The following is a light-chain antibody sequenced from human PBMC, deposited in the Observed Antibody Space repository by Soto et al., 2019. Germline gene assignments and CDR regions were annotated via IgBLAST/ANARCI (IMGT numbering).Light chain of an antibody. J-gene: IGLJ2*01. CDR1: PSDIGRYNY. V-gene: IGLV2-14*01. CDR3: SSYSTTSSPHVL. Sequence: QSALTQPASVSGSPGQSITISCTGTPSDIGRYNYVSWYQQFPGKVPKLLIYEVTYRPSGVSARFSGSKSGSTASLTISGLQAEDEAEYYCSSYSTTSSPHVLFGGGTKVTVL. CDR2: EVT.